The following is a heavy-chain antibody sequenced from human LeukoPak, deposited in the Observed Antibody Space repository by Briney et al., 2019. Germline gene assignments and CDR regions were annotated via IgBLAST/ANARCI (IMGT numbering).Heavy chain of an antibody. CDR3: ARGSNAFAV. J-gene: IGHJ3*01. V-gene: IGHV3-48*04. CDR2: ISSSSSTI. Sequence: QTGGSLRLSCSASGFTFNTFSVNWVRQAPGKGLEWVSYISSSSSTIFYADSVKGRFTISRDNAKNSLYLQMNSLRVEDTAMYYCARGSNAFAVWGQGTMVTVSS. CDR1: GFTFNTFS.